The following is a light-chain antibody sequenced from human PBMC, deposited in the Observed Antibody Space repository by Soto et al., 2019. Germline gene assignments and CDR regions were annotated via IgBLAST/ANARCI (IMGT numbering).Light chain of an antibody. CDR3: QQYGRSGT. J-gene: IGKJ1*01. Sequence: VFTQSPGTVSLSPGERATLSCRASQSASGSYLAWYQQKPGQAPRLLIYATSSRATGIPDRFSGSGSGTNFPLNISRLEPEDFAVYYCQQYGRSGTFGQGTKVDIK. CDR2: ATS. CDR1: QSASGSY. V-gene: IGKV3-20*01.